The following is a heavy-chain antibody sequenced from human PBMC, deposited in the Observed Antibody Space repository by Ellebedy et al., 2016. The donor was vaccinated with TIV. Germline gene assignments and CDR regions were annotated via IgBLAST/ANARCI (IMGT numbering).Heavy chain of an antibody. V-gene: IGHV4-61*03. CDR2: ISYSGSA. J-gene: IGHJ3*01. D-gene: IGHD6-13*01. CDR1: GGSISSSSYY. CDR3: AGVVWQQPVSYAFDF. Sequence: MPSETLSLTCTVSGGSISSSSYYWSWIRQPPGKGLEWIGYISYSGSANYNPSLTSRVTISVDTSKNHFSLRLTSVTAADTAVYYCAGVVWQQPVSYAFDFWGQGTMVTVSS.